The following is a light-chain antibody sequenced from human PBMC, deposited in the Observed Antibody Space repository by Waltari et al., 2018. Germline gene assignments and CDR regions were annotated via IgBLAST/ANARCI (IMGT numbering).Light chain of an antibody. V-gene: IGKV1-39*01. Sequence: DIQMTQSPSPLSASVGDRVTITCRASQRIRSYLNWYQQKPGKAPKLLIYAASSLQSGVPSRFSGSGSGTDFTLTISSLQPEDFATYYCQQSYSTPLTFGGGTKVEIK. CDR3: QQSYSTPLT. CDR1: QRIRSY. J-gene: IGKJ4*01. CDR2: AAS.